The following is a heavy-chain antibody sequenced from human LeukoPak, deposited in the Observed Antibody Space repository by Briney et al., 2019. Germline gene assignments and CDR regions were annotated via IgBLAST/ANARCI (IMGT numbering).Heavy chain of an antibody. CDR1: GGSFSGYY. Sequence: SETLSLTCAVYGGSFSGYYWTFIRQPPGKGPEWIGEINHSGSTNYNPSLKSRVTISVDTSRNEFSLRLNSVTAADTAVYYCATFRWGVGFEYWGQGTLVTVSS. CDR2: INHSGST. CDR3: ATFRWGVGFEY. V-gene: IGHV4-34*01. J-gene: IGHJ4*02. D-gene: IGHD3-16*01.